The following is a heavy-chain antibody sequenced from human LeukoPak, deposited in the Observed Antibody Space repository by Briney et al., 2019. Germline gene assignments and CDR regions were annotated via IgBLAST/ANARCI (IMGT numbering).Heavy chain of an antibody. Sequence: ASVKVSCKVSGYTLTELSMHWVRQAPGKGLEWMGGFDPEDGETIYAQKFQGRVTMTRDTSISTAYMELSTLRSDDTAVYYCARGHADTPSFDYWGQGTLVTVSS. CDR2: FDPEDGET. D-gene: IGHD3-16*01. CDR3: ARGHADTPSFDY. V-gene: IGHV1-24*01. CDR1: GYTLTELS. J-gene: IGHJ4*02.